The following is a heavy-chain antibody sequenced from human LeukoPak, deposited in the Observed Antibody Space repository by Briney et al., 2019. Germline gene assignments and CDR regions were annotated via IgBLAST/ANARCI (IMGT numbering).Heavy chain of an antibody. J-gene: IGHJ4*02. D-gene: IGHD6-25*01. CDR1: GGSISSNNCY. V-gene: IGHV4-39*01. Sequence: SETLSLTYTVSGGSISSNNCYWGWIRQPPGKGLEWIGTISYSGSTWYNPSLKSRVTMSVDTSKNQFSLKLSSVTAADTAMYYCAGSGRGGLKSGVDYWGQGTLVTVSS. CDR3: AGSGRGGLKSGVDY. CDR2: ISYSGST.